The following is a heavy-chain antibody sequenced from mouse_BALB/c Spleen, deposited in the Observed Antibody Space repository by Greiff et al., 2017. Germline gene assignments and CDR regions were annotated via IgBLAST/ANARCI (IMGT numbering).Heavy chain of an antibody. V-gene: IGHV1-5*01. CDR3: TREEYDDPYAMDY. CDR1: GYSFTSYW. CDR2: IYPGNSDT. D-gene: IGHD2-12*01. J-gene: IGHJ4*01. Sequence: VQLQQSGTVLARPGASAKMSCKASGYSFTSYWMHWVKQRPGQGLEWIGAIYPGNSDTSYNQKFKGKAKLTAVTSASTAYMELSSLTNEDSAVYYCTREEYDDPYAMDYWGQGTSVTVSA.